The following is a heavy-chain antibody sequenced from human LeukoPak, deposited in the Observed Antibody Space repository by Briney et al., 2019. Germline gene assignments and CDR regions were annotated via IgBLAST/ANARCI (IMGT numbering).Heavy chain of an antibody. V-gene: IGHV3-23*01. CDR3: AKGSGYDTDFDY. CDR2: ISASGDNT. D-gene: IGHD3-9*01. CDR1: GFTFSTYV. J-gene: IGHJ4*02. Sequence: GGSLRVSCAASGFTFSTYVMSWVRQAPGKGLEWVSGISASGDNTYYAHSVKGRFTISRDNSKNTLHLQMNSLRAEDTAVYYCAKGSGYDTDFDYWGQGTLATVSS.